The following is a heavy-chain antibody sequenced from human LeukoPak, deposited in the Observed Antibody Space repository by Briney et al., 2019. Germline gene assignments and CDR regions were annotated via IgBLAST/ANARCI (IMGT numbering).Heavy chain of an antibody. V-gene: IGHV5-10-1*01. J-gene: IGHJ3*02. CDR2: IDPSDSHS. D-gene: IGHD1-14*01. Sequence: GESLKISCKGSGYSFSSYWISWVRQMPGKGLEWMGRIDPSDSHSNYSPSFQGHVTISADKSISTAYLQWSSLKASDTAMYYCARASNNNAFDIWGQGTMVTVSS. CDR3: ARASNNNAFDI. CDR1: GYSFSSYW.